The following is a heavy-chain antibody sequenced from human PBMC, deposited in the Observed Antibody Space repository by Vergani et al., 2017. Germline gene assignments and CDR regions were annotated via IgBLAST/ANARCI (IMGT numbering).Heavy chain of an antibody. Sequence: EVQLVESGGGLIQPGGSLRLSCAASGFTVSSNYMSWVRQAPGKGLEWVSVIYSGGSTDYADSVKGRFTISRDNSKNTLYLQMNSLRAEDTAVYYCARGGVRGGYYRLDAFDIWGQGTMVTVSS. J-gene: IGHJ3*02. CDR2: IYSGGST. V-gene: IGHV3-53*01. D-gene: IGHD3-22*01. CDR1: GFTVSSNY. CDR3: ARGGVRGGYYRLDAFDI.